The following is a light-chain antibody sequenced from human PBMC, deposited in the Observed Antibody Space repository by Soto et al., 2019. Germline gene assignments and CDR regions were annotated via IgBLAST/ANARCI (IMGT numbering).Light chain of an antibody. J-gene: IGLJ1*01. CDR3: SSWDASLNGYV. CDR1: SSNIGSKT. Sequence: QSVLTQPPSASGTPGQRVTISCSGSSSNIGSKTVNWYQQLPGTVPILLIYNSYQRPSGVPDRFSASKSGTSASLAISGLQSEDEADYYCSSWDASLNGYVFGTGTKLTVL. CDR2: NSY. V-gene: IGLV1-44*01.